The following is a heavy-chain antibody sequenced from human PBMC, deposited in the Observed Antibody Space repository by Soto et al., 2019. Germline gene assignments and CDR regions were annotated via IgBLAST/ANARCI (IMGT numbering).Heavy chain of an antibody. J-gene: IGHJ4*02. CDR1: GFTFSRYT. Sequence: QVQLVESGGGVVQPGRSLRLSCAASGFTFSRYTMHWVRQAPGKGLEWMAFISDDGHNKYYADSVKGQFTISRDNSKNTLYLQMNSLRTEDTAVYYCARDDEGGSDCDLGYWGQGTLVTVSS. CDR3: ARDDEGGSDCDLGY. D-gene: IGHD3-10*01. CDR2: ISDDGHNK. V-gene: IGHV3-30-3*01.